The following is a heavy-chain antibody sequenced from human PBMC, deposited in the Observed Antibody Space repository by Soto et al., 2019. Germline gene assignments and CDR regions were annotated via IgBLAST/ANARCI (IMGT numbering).Heavy chain of an antibody. Sequence: SETLSLTCAVSGGSISSSNWWRWVRQPPGKGLEWIGEVYHSGSTNYNPSLKSRVTISVDKSKNQFSLKLSSVTAADTAVYYCARDGAAAPGYYYYGMDVWGQGTTVTVS. V-gene: IGHV4-4*02. CDR3: ARDGAAAPGYYYYGMDV. CDR2: VYHSGST. D-gene: IGHD6-13*01. J-gene: IGHJ6*02. CDR1: GGSISSSNW.